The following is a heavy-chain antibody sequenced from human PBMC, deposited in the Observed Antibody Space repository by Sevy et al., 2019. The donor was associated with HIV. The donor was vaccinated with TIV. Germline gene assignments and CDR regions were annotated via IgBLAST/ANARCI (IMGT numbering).Heavy chain of an antibody. Sequence: GGSLRLSCAASGFTFSSYGMHWVRQAPGKGLEWVAVISYDGTNKSCADSVKGRFTISRDNSKNTLYLEVNSLRPEDTAVYYCAKDSERHLSYWGQGTLVTVSS. CDR1: GFTFSSYG. J-gene: IGHJ4*02. CDR3: AKDSERHLSY. CDR2: ISYDGTNK. D-gene: IGHD1-1*01. V-gene: IGHV3-30*18.